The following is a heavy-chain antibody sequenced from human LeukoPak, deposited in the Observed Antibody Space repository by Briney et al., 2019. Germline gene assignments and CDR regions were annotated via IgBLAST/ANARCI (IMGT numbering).Heavy chain of an antibody. J-gene: IGHJ4*02. D-gene: IGHD3-22*01. CDR3: AKDRAYYSDSSGYYLVRAYDY. V-gene: IGHV3-23*01. CDR2: ISGSGGST. Sequence: GSLRLSCAASGFTFSSYSMNWVRQAPGKGPEWVSGISGSGGSTFYADSVKGRFTISRDNSKNTLYLQMNSLRAEDTAVYYCAKDRAYYSDSSGYYLVRAYDYWGQGTLVTVSS. CDR1: GFTFSSYS.